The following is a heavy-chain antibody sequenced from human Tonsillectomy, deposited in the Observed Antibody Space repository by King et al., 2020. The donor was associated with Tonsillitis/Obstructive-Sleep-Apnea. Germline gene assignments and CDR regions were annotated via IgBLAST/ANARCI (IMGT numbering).Heavy chain of an antibody. Sequence: VQLQQWGAGLLKPSETLSLTCAVFGGSFSAYHWSWIRQPPGKGLEWIGEINHSGSTNYNPSLKSRVTISVDTSKNKFSLKLSSMTAADKAVYYCARSRPVGYCSGGSCYAEAKWGQGTLVTVSS. V-gene: IGHV4-34*01. CDR3: ARSRPVGYCSGGSCYAEAK. CDR1: GGSFSAYH. CDR2: INHSGST. D-gene: IGHD2-15*01. J-gene: IGHJ4*02.